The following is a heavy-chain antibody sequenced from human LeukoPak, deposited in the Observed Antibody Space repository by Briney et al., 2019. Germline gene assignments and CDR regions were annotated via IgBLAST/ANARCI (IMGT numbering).Heavy chain of an antibody. V-gene: IGHV1-2*02. J-gene: IGHJ4*02. D-gene: IGHD5-24*01. Sequence: SVTVSCKASGYTFTSYAIHWVRQAPGQGLEWMGWITPSGGTNYPQKFQGRVAITWDTSITTAYMDLSRLTSDDTAVYYCARDRYGDGFAHLDYWGQGALVTVSS. CDR3: ARDRYGDGFAHLDY. CDR2: ITPSGGT. CDR1: GYTFTSYA.